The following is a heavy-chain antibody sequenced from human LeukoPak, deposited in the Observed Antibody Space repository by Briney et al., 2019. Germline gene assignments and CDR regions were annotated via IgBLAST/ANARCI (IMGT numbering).Heavy chain of an antibody. D-gene: IGHD6-6*01. V-gene: IGHV4-34*01. CDR2: INHSGST. CDR3: ARGAGAARRIDY. J-gene: IGHJ4*02. Sequence: SETLSLTCTVSAGSISSYYWSWIRQPPGKGLEWIGEINHSGSTNYNPSLKSRVTISVDTSKNQFSLKLSSVTAADTAVYYCARGAGAARRIDYWGQGTLVAVSS. CDR1: AGSISSYY.